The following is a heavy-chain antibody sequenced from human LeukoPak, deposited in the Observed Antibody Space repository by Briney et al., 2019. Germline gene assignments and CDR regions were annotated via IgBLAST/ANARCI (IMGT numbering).Heavy chain of an antibody. V-gene: IGHV4-61*02. CDR2: IDISGST. CDR3: ARGKLELTILDY. D-gene: IGHD1-7*01. J-gene: IGHJ4*02. Sequence: SETLSLTCTVSSGSISSGRYYWSWIRQPAGKGLEWIGRIDISGSTYYNPSLKSRVTISVDTSKNQFSLKLNSVTAADTAVYYCARGKLELTILDYWGQGTLVPVSS. CDR1: SGSISSGRYY.